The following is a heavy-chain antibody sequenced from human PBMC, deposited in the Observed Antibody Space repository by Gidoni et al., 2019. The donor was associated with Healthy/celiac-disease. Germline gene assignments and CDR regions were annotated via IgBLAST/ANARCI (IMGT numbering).Heavy chain of an antibody. CDR2: IYPGDSDT. V-gene: IGHV5-51*01. CDR3: ARHGHSSGWSHLDY. J-gene: IGHJ4*02. D-gene: IGHD6-19*01. CDR1: GYSFSSYW. Sequence: EVPLVQPGAEVKKPGESLKFTCKGSGYSFSSYWIGWVRQMPGKGLEWMGLIYPGDSDTRYSPSFQGPVTISADKSISTAYLQWSSLKASDTAMYYCARHGHSSGWSHLDYWGQGTLVTVSS.